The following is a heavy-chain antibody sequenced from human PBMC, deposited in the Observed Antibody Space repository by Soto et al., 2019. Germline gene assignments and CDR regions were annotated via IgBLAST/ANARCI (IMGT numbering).Heavy chain of an antibody. J-gene: IGHJ5*02. CDR1: GFTFRSFT. CDR2: ISSNSAYI. Sequence: GGSLRLSCAASGFTFRSFTMKWVRQAPGKGLEWVSTISSNSAYIYYTDALRGRFTISRDNAKTSQHLQMNSLRAEDTAVYYCTRDASRDSSARGWFDPWGPGTLVTVSS. V-gene: IGHV3-21*01. D-gene: IGHD6-13*01. CDR3: TRDASRDSSARGWFDP.